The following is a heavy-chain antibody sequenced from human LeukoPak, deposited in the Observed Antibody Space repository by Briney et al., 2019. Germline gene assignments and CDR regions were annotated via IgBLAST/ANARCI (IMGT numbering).Heavy chain of an antibody. D-gene: IGHD6-19*01. CDR3: ATDGRSSGWYGFDY. J-gene: IGHJ4*02. CDR1: GFTFSSYW. V-gene: IGHV3-7*02. CDR2: INQDGSAT. Sequence: GGSLRLSCAASGFTFSSYWLSWVRQAPGKGLEWVANINQDGSATYYVDSVKGRFTISRDNAKNSLYLQMSSLRAEDTAVYYCATDGRSSGWYGFDYWGQGILVTVSS.